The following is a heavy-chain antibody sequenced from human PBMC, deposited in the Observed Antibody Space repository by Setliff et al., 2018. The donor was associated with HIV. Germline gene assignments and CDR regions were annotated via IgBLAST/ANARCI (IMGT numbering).Heavy chain of an antibody. CDR2: INHSGST. V-gene: IGHV4-34*01. CDR1: GESFSGYC. CDR3: ARQVGSGFYFDY. Sequence: PSETLSLTCAVYGESFSGYCWSWIRQSPGEGLEWLGGINHSGSTNHNPSLKSRVAISVDTSKNQFSLKLTSVTAADTALYFCARQVGSGFYFDYWGRGTLVTVSS. J-gene: IGHJ4*02. D-gene: IGHD3-22*01.